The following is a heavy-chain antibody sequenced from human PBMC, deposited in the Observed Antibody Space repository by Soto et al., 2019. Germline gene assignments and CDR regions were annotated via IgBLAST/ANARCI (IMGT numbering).Heavy chain of an antibody. D-gene: IGHD2-2*01. CDR2: IYPGDSDT. CDR3: ARQRCSSTSCYADYYYGMDV. V-gene: IGHV5-51*01. CDR1: GYSFTSYW. J-gene: IGHJ6*02. Sequence: GESLKISCKGSGYSFTSYWIGWVRQMPGKGLEWMGIIYPGDSDTRYSPSFQGQVTISADKSISTAYLQWSSLKASDTAMYYCARQRCSSTSCYADYYYGMDVWGQGTTVTVSS.